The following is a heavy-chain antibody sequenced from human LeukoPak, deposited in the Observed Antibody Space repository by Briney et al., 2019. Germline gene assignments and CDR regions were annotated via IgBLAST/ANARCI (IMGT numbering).Heavy chain of an antibody. V-gene: IGHV4-34*01. J-gene: IGHJ6*03. Sequence: SETLSLTCAVYGGSFSGYYWSWIRQPPGKGLEWIGEINHSGSTNYNPSLKSRVTISVDTSKNQFSLKLSSVTAADTAVYYCARGCITGTTMYYYYYYMDVWGQGTLVTVSS. CDR2: INHSGST. D-gene: IGHD1-7*01. CDR3: ARGCITGTTMYYYYYYMDV. CDR1: GGSFSGYY.